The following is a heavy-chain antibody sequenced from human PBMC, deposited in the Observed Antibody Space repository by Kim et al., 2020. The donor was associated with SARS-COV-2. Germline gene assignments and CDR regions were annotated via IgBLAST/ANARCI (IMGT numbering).Heavy chain of an antibody. CDR2: TYYRSKWYN. J-gene: IGHJ6*02. Sequence: SQTLSLTCAISGDSVSSNSATWNWIRQSPSRGLEWLGRTYYRSKWYNDYAVSVKSRITINPDTSKNQFSLQLNSVTPEDTAVYYCARSVGIAAAGTPGDYYGMDVWGQGTTVTVSS. V-gene: IGHV6-1*01. D-gene: IGHD6-13*01. CDR3: ARSVGIAAAGTPGDYYGMDV. CDR1: GDSVSSNSAT.